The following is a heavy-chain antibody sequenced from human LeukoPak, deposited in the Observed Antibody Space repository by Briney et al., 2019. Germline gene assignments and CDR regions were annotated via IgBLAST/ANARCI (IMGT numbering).Heavy chain of an antibody. CDR3: ARDSVGATLY. CDR1: GGSISSSSYY. D-gene: IGHD1-26*01. V-gene: IGHV4-61*02. J-gene: IGHJ4*02. CDR2: IYTSGST. Sequence: SETLSLTCTVSGGSISSSSYYWSWIRQPAGKGLEWIGRIYTSGSTNYNPSLKSRVTISVDTSKNQFSLKLSSVTAADTAVYYCARDSVGATLYWGQGTLVTVSS.